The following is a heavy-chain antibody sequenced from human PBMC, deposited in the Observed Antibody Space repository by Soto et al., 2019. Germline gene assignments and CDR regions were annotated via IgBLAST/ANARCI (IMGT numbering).Heavy chain of an antibody. CDR1: GGSFPDFA. J-gene: IGHJ6*02. Sequence: QVQLVQSGPEVKKPGSSVRLSCRTSGGSFPDFAVSWVRQAPGKGLEWMGGIIPLSPTANYAQRFQARVTINADVSTDTAYMDLTSLTYNDTAVYYCAITPAGSHHAVYFMDIWGQGTTVTVSS. CDR2: IIPLSPTA. D-gene: IGHD1-26*01. CDR3: AITPAGSHHAVYFMDI. V-gene: IGHV1-69*01.